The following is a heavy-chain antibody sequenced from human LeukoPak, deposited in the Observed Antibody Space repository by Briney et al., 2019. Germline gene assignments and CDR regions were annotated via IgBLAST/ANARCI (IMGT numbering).Heavy chain of an antibody. J-gene: IGHJ4*02. D-gene: IGHD5-12*01. CDR3: ARGRVRYSGYDYVYFDY. CDR2: INHSGSP. V-gene: IGHV4-34*01. Sequence: SETLSLTCAVYGGSYSGYYWSWIRQPPGKGLEWIGEINHSGSPNYNPSLKSRVTISVDTSKNQFSLKLSSVTAADTAVYYCARGRVRYSGYDYVYFDYWGQGTLVTVSS. CDR1: GGSYSGYY.